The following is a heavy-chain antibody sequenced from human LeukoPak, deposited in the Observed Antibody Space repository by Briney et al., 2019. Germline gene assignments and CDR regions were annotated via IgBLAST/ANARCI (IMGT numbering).Heavy chain of an antibody. J-gene: IGHJ4*02. Sequence: ASVEVSCKASGYTFTSYGISWVRQAPGQGLEWMGWISAYNGNTNYAQKLQGRVTMTTDTSTSTAYMELRSLRSDDTAVYYCARVQYYDSSGYYISDYWGQGTLVTVSS. CDR1: GYTFTSYG. V-gene: IGHV1-18*01. D-gene: IGHD3-22*01. CDR3: ARVQYYDSSGYYISDY. CDR2: ISAYNGNT.